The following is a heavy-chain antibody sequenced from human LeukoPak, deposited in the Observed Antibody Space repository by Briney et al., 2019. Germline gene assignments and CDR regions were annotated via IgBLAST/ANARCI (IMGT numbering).Heavy chain of an antibody. Sequence: SGGSLRLSCAASGFTFSSYAMSWVRQAPGKGLEWVSAISGSGGSTYYADSVKGRFTISRDNSKNTLYLQMNSLRAEDTAVYYCAKDLDTYYYGSGSYYGGSDVWGKGTTVTVSS. CDR2: ISGSGGST. V-gene: IGHV3-23*01. J-gene: IGHJ6*04. D-gene: IGHD3-10*01. CDR3: AKDLDTYYYGSGSYYGGSDV. CDR1: GFTFSSYA.